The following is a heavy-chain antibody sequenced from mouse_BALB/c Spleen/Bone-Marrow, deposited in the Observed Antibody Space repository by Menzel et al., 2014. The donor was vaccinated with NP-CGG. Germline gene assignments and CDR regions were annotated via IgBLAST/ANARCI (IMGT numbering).Heavy chain of an antibody. V-gene: IGHV14-3*02. CDR2: IDPANGNT. CDR1: GFNIKDTY. Sequence: VQLQQSGAELVKPGASVKLSCTASGFNIKDTYMHWVKQRPEQGLEWIGRIDPANGNTKYDPKFQGKATITADTSSNPAYLQLSSLTSEDTAVYYCARLDFFAYWGQGTLVTVSA. CDR3: ARLDFFAY. J-gene: IGHJ3*01.